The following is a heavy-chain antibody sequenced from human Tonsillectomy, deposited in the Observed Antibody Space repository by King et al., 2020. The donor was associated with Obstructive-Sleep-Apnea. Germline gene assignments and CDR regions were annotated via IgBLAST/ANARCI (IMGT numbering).Heavy chain of an antibody. CDR2: INHSGST. J-gene: IGHJ5*02. V-gene: IGHV4-34*01. CDR3: ARGSVAAAVNWFDP. Sequence: QVQLQQWGAGLLKPSETLSLTCAVYGGSFSDYYWSWIRQPPGKGLEWIGEINHSGSTNYSPSLKSRVTISVDTSNNQFSLKFSSVTAADTAVYYCARGSVAAAVNWFDPWGQGTLVTVSS. CDR1: GGSFSDYY. D-gene: IGHD6-13*01.